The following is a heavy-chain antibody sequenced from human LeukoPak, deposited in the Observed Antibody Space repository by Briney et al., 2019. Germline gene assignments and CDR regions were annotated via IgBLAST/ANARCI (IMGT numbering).Heavy chain of an antibody. D-gene: IGHD3-22*01. CDR1: GYTLTELS. CDR2: FDPEDGET. J-gene: IGHJ4*02. Sequence: ASVKVSCKVSGYTLTELSMHWVRQAPGKGLEWMGGFDPEDGETIYAQKFQGRVTMTEDTSTDTAYMELSSLRSEDTAVYYCATDADYYDSSGPFDYWGQGTLVTVS. CDR3: ATDADYYDSSGPFDY. V-gene: IGHV1-24*01.